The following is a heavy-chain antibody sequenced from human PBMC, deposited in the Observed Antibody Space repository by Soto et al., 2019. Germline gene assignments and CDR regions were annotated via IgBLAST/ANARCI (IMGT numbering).Heavy chain of an antibody. J-gene: IGHJ6*02. CDR3: VSCSGTSCYFYYYGMDV. Sequence: PGGSLRLSCSASGFTFSSYAMHWVRQAPGKGLEYVSAISSNGGSTYYAGSVKGRFTISRDNSKNTLYLQMSSLRAEDTAVYYCVSCSGTSCYFYYYGMDVWGQGTTVTVSS. CDR1: GFTFSSYA. D-gene: IGHD2-2*01. V-gene: IGHV3-64D*06. CDR2: ISSNGGST.